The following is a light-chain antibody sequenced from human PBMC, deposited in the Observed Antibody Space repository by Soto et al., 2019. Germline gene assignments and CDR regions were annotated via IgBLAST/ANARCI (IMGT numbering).Light chain of an antibody. V-gene: IGKV3-20*01. Sequence: IVVTQSPGTLSLSPGEGATLSCRASQSVSSSDLAWYQQKLGQAPRLLIYGASRRATGVPDRFSGSGSGTDFTLTISRLEPEDFAVYYCQQYGSSSQTFGQGTKVDIK. CDR1: QSVSSSD. CDR3: QQYGSSSQT. CDR2: GAS. J-gene: IGKJ1*01.